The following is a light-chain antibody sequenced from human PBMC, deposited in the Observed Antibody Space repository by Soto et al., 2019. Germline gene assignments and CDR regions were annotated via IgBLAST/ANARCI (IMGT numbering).Light chain of an antibody. CDR3: QDYSDWPTWT. CDR1: ESVSSN. Sequence: IVMTQSPATLSVSPGERATRACRSSESVSSNLACYQQKPGQAPRLLIYGASTRATGIPARFSGSGSGTEFTLIIGSLQSEDFAVYYCQDYSDWPTWTFGQGTKVDTK. V-gene: IGKV3-15*01. CDR2: GAS. J-gene: IGKJ1*01.